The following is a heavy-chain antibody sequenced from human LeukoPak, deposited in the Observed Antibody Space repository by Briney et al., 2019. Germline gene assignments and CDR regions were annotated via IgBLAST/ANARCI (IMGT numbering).Heavy chain of an antibody. CDR3: ASRIQLWLSGSWFDP. J-gene: IGHJ5*02. Sequence: SETLSLTCAVYGGSFSGYYWSWIRQPPGKGLEWIGKINHSGSTNCNPSLKSRVTISVDTSKNQFSLKLSSVTAADTAVYYCASRIQLWLSGSWFDPWGQGTLVTVSS. CDR1: GGSFSGYY. CDR2: INHSGST. D-gene: IGHD5-18*01. V-gene: IGHV4-34*01.